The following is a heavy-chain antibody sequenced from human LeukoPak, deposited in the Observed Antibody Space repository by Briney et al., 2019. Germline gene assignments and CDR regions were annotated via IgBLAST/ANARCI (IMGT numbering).Heavy chain of an antibody. J-gene: IGHJ4*02. Sequence: GGSLRLSCAASGFTFDDYGMSWVRQAPGKGLEWVSGINWNGGSTGYADSVKGGLTISRDNAKNSLYLQMNSLRAEDTALYYCAREGELGGYCSSTSCYTFDYWGQGTLVTVSS. CDR2: INWNGGST. D-gene: IGHD2-2*02. V-gene: IGHV3-20*04. CDR1: GFTFDDYG. CDR3: AREGELGGYCSSTSCYTFDY.